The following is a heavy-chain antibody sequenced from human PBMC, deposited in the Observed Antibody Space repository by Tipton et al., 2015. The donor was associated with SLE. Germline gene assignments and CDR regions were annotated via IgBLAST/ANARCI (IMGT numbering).Heavy chain of an antibody. CDR3: ARGTNSGYEQYFDY. J-gene: IGHJ4*02. Sequence: TLSLTCTVSGGSISSSSYYWGWIRQPPGKGLEWIGYIYYSGSTYYNPSLKSRVTISVDTSKNQFSLKLSSVTAADTAVYYCARGTNSGYEQYFDYWGQGTLVTVSS. V-gene: IGHV4-30-4*08. CDR2: IYYSGST. D-gene: IGHD5-12*01. CDR1: GGSISSSSYY.